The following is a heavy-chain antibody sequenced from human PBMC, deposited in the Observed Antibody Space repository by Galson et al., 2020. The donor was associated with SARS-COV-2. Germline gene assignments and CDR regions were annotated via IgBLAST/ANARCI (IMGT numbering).Heavy chain of an antibody. Sequence: TGGSLRLSCAASGFTFSIYSMNWVRQAPGKGLEWVSYISSSSDTIYYADSVKGRFTMSRDNAKNSLYLQMNSLRDEDTAVYYCVREIVASGDYWGQGTLVTVSS. J-gene: IGHJ4*02. CDR1: GFTFSIYS. CDR2: ISSSSDTI. D-gene: IGHD5-12*01. V-gene: IGHV3-48*02. CDR3: VREIVASGDY.